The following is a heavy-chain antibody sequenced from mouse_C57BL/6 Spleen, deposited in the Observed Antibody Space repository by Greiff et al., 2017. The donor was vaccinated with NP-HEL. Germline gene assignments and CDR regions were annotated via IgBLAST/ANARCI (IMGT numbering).Heavy chain of an antibody. Sequence: QVQLQQPGAELVMPGASVKLSCKASGYTFTSYWMHWVKQRPGQGLEWIGEIDPSDSYTNYNQKFKGKSTLTVDKSSSTAYMQLSSLTSEDSAVYYCARNDDYDGRFAYWGQGTLVTVSA. CDR1: GYTFTSYW. J-gene: IGHJ3*01. CDR3: ARNDDYDGRFAY. V-gene: IGHV1-69*01. CDR2: IDPSDSYT. D-gene: IGHD2-4*01.